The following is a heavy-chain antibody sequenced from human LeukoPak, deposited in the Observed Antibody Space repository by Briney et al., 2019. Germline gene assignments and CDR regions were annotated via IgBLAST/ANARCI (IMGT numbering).Heavy chain of an antibody. CDR3: ARLAAAGSLRYYYYMDV. V-gene: IGHV4-59*11. CDR2: IYYSGST. CDR1: GGSISSHY. Sequence: SETLSLTCTVSGGSISSHYWSWIRQPPGKGLEWIGYIYYSGSTNYNPSLKSRVTISVDTPKNQFSLKLSSVTAADTAVYYCARLAAAGSLRYYYYMDVWGKGTTVTVSS. J-gene: IGHJ6*03. D-gene: IGHD6-13*01.